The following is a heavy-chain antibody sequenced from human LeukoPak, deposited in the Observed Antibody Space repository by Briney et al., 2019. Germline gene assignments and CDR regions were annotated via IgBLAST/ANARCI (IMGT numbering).Heavy chain of an antibody. J-gene: IGHJ4*02. Sequence: AGGSLRLSCAASGFTFSNYGMHWVRQAPGKGLDWVAVIWYDGSYKYYADSVKGRFTISRDNSKNTLYLQMNSLRAEDTAVYYCAKKSYSSGRLGGQGTLVTVSS. CDR3: AKKSYSSGRL. CDR1: GFTFSNYG. D-gene: IGHD6-19*01. CDR2: IWYDGSYK. V-gene: IGHV3-30*02.